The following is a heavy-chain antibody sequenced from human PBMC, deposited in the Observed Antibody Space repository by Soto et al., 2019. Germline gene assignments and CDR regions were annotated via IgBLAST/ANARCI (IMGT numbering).Heavy chain of an antibody. CDR1: GFSLTTQGVH. J-gene: IGHJ4*02. D-gene: IGHD4-17*01. Sequence: QITLKESGPTLVKPTQTLTLTCTFSGFSLTTQGVHVGWIRQPPGKALEWLALIYWDYNEVYSPSLKNRLTITKDTSKSQVVLTLATVDPVDTPTYYCVYRDFGDYFFQFWGQGILVNVSS. CDR3: VYRDFGDYFFQF. V-gene: IGHV2-5*02. CDR2: IYWDYNE.